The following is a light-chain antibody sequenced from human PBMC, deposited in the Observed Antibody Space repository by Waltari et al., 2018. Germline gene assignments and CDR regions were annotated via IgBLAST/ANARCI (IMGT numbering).Light chain of an antibody. V-gene: IGLV3-10*01. CDR1: LLTKKF. CDR3: YSTDIFRSERGV. J-gene: IGLJ2*01. Sequence: SYELTQPPSVSVSPGQTATTTCPGDLLTKKFTYRFQQKSGQAPVMVIYEDTKRLSAIPERFSGSSSGTTAALTITGAQVEDEADYYCYSTDIFRSERGVFGGGTKLLVL. CDR2: EDT.